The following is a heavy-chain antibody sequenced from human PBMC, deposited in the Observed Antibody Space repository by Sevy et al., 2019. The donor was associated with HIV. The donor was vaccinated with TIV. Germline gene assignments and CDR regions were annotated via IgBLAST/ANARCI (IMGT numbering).Heavy chain of an antibody. J-gene: IGHJ5*01. V-gene: IGHV3-30-3*01. D-gene: IGHD2-15*01. CDR3: ARGGILVEGDDRTTPFDF. Sequence: GGSLRLSCSVSGFTFNTYSFHWVRQAPGMGLEWVSVISSDGVNKYYADSVRGRFTISRDNSKSTLYLQMNNLRAGDTGVYSCARGGILVEGDDRTTPFDFWGQGTLVTVSS. CDR2: ISSDGVNK. CDR1: GFTFNTYS.